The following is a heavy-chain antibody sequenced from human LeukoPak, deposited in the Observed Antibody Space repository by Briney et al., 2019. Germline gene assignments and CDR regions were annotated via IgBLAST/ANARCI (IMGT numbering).Heavy chain of an antibody. CDR3: GRDQGYSGYDSPDY. D-gene: IGHD5-12*01. V-gene: IGHV1-46*01. Sequence: ASVKVSFKASGYTFTNYYMHWVRQAPGQGLEWMGIINPSGGSTNYAQKFQGRVTMTRDTSTSTVYMELSSLRSEDTAVYYRGRDQGYSGYDSPDYWGQGTLVTVSS. CDR1: GYTFTNYY. CDR2: INPSGGST. J-gene: IGHJ4*02.